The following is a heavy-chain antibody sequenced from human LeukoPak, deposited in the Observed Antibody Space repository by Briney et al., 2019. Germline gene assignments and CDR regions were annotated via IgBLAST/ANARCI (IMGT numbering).Heavy chain of an antibody. CDR3: AKDDSSGYYYNYFDY. V-gene: IGHV3-23*01. J-gene: IGHJ4*02. D-gene: IGHD3-22*01. CDR1: GFTFNNYA. CDR2: ISDSVSGGST. Sequence: RTGGSLRLSCAASGFTFNNYAMTWVRQAPGKGLEWVSTISDSVSGGSTYYADSVKGRFTISRDNSKNTLYLQMNSLRAEDTAVYYCAKDDSSGYYYNYFDYWGQGTLVTVSS.